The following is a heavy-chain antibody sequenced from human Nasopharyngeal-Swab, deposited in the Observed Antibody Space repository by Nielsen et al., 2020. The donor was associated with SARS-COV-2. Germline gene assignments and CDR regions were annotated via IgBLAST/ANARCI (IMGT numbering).Heavy chain of an antibody. J-gene: IGHJ4*02. CDR3: ARTLVSTFDSGTYWTINY. CDR1: GYTFTDYY. Sequence: ASVKVSCKASGYTFTDYYIHWVRQAPGQGLEWMGRINPYSGGTNYAQKFQGRVTTTRDTSINTAYMELRSDDTAVYYCARTLVSTFDSGTYWTINYWGQGTLVTVSS. V-gene: IGHV1-2*06. CDR2: INPYSGGT. D-gene: IGHD3-10*01.